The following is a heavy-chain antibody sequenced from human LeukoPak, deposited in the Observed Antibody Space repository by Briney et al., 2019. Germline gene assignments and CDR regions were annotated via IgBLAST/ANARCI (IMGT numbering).Heavy chain of an antibody. CDR2: IIPIFGTA. J-gene: IGHJ4*02. CDR3: ARERIAAAGVSDY. V-gene: IGHV1-69*13. Sequence: SMKVSCKASGGTFSSYAISWVRQAPGQGLEWMGGIIPIFGTANYAQKFQGRVTITADESTSTAYMELSSLRSEDTAVYYCARERIAAAGVSDYWGQGTLVTVSS. CDR1: GGTFSSYA. D-gene: IGHD6-13*01.